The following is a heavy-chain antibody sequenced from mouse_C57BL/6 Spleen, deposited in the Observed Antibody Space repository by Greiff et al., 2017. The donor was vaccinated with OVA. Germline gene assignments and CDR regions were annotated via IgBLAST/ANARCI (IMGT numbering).Heavy chain of an antibody. CDR3: ARERGGAMDY. V-gene: IGHV3-1*01. CDR1: GYSITSGYD. J-gene: IGHJ4*01. Sequence: EVQLQQSGPGMVKPSQSLSLTCTVTGYSITSGYDWHWIRHFPGNKLEWMGYISYSGSTNYNPSLKSRISITHDTSKNHFFLKLNAVTTEDTATYYCARERGGAMDYWGQGTSVTVSS. CDR2: ISYSGST.